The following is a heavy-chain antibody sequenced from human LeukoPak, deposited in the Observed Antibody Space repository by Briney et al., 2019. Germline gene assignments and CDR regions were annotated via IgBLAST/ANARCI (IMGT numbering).Heavy chain of an antibody. J-gene: IGHJ4*02. CDR2: INHSGST. CDR3: ARGRGYGGNSLNSYFDY. CDR1: GGSFSGYY. Sequence: SETLSLTRAVYGGSFSGYYWSWIRQPPGKGLEWIGEINHSGSTNYNPSLKSRVTISVDTSKNQFSLKLSSVTAADTAVYYCARGRGYGGNSLNSYFDYWGQGTLVTVSS. D-gene: IGHD4-23*01. V-gene: IGHV4-34*01.